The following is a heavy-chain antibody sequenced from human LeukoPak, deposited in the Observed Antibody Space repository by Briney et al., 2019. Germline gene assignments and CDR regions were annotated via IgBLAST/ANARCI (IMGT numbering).Heavy chain of an antibody. CDR3: AKEVRVVRGGFDY. V-gene: IGHV3-23*01. CDR2: ISGSGGST. Sequence: PGGSLRLSCAASGFTFSSYAMSWVRQAPGRGLEWVSAISGSGGSTYYADSVKGRFTISRDNSKNTLYPQMNSLRAEDTAVYYCAKEVRVVRGGFDYWGQGTLVTVSS. J-gene: IGHJ4*02. CDR1: GFTFSSYA. D-gene: IGHD3-10*01.